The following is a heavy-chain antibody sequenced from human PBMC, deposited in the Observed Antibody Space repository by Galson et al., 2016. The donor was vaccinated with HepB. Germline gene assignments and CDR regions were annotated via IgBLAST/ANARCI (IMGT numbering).Heavy chain of an antibody. CDR3: VKDIAARLEVSVSQWTIGARPSAFDI. D-gene: IGHD6-6*01. V-gene: IGHV3-23*01. J-gene: IGHJ3*02. CDR1: GFTFTNYA. Sequence: SLRLSCAASGFTFTNYAMSWVRQAPEKGLEWVSGISGSAGTTYYADSVMGRFTISRDNSKNRLYLQLNSLRAEDTALYYCVKDIAARLEVSVSQWTIGARPSAFDICGQVTMVTVSS. CDR2: ISGSAGTT.